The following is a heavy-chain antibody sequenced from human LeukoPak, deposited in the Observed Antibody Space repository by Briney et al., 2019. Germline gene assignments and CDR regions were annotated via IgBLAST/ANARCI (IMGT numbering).Heavy chain of an antibody. CDR2: IYTSGST. V-gene: IGHV4-61*02. Sequence: SQTLSLTCTVSGGSISSGSYYWSWIRQPAGKGLEWIGRIYTSGSTNYNPSLKSRVTISVDRSKNQFSLKLSSVTAADTAVYYCAREVVVVPAAMPADAFDIWGQGTMVTVSS. CDR3: AREVVVVPAAMPADAFDI. D-gene: IGHD2-2*01. CDR1: GGSISSGSYY. J-gene: IGHJ3*02.